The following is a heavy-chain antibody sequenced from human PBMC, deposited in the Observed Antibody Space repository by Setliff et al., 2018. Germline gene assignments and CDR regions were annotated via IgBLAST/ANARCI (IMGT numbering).Heavy chain of an antibody. V-gene: IGHV4-4*07. D-gene: IGHD6-6*01. Sequence: SETLSLTCTVSDGSLSTYYWSWIRQPAGKGLEWIGQIYTSWSTNYNPSLNSRVTISVDTSKNQFSLKLSSVTAADTAVYYCARGRNVAARLLDTWGQGTLVTVSS. CDR1: DGSLSTYY. CDR2: IYTSWST. CDR3: ARGRNVAARLLDT. J-gene: IGHJ4*02.